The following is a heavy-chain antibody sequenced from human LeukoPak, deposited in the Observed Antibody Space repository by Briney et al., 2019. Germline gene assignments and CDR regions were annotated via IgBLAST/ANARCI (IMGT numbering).Heavy chain of an antibody. Sequence: SQTLSLTCAIFGDSVSSNSVTWNWIRQSPSRGLEWLGRTYYRSTWYNDYAVSVRGRITVNPDTSKNQFSLHLNSVTPEDTAVYYCARRLTQYDCFDPWGQGILVTVSS. CDR3: ARRLTQYDCFDP. CDR1: GDSVSSNSVT. V-gene: IGHV6-1*01. D-gene: IGHD2-2*01. CDR2: TYYRSTWYN. J-gene: IGHJ5*02.